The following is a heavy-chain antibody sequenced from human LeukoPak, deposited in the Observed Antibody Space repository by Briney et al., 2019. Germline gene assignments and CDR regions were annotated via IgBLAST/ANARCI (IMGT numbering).Heavy chain of an antibody. CDR2: IKEDGSEK. CDR3: AREPFKGGELTYYYYYGMDV. Sequence: GGSLRLSCGASGFTLSSYWMSWVRQAPGKGLEWVANIKEDGSEKYYVDSVKGRFTISRDNGKNSLYLQMNSLRAEDTAVYYCAREPFKGGELTYYYYYGMDVWGQGTTVTVSS. CDR1: GFTLSSYW. D-gene: IGHD3-10*01. V-gene: IGHV3-7*01. J-gene: IGHJ6*02.